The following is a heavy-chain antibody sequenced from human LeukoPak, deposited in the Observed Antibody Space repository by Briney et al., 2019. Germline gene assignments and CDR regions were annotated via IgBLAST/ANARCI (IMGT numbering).Heavy chain of an antibody. D-gene: IGHD3-10*01. V-gene: IGHV4-61*09. CDR2: IYTSGST. J-gene: IGHJ4*02. CDR1: GGSISSGSYD. Sequence: SSETLSLTCTVSGGSISSGSYDWYWIRQPAGKGLEWIGHIYTSGSTDYNPSLKSRVTISAATSKNQFSLKLTSVTAADTAIYYCTKGRGIWGQGTLVTVSS. CDR3: TKGRGI.